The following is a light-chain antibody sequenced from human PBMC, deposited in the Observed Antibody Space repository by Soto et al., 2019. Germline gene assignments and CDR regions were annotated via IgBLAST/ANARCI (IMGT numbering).Light chain of an antibody. CDR3: QQRGSWPQLT. Sequence: ILLTQSPATLSLSRWERATLSCRASQSVGSSLAWFQQKPGQPPRLLIYDASNRATGIPARFSGSGSGTDFTLTISSLEPEDFAVYYCQQRGSWPQLTFGGGTKVDIK. CDR1: QSVGSS. V-gene: IGKV3-11*01. J-gene: IGKJ4*01. CDR2: DAS.